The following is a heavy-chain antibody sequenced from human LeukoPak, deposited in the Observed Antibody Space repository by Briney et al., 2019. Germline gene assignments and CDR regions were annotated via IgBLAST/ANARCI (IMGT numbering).Heavy chain of an antibody. V-gene: IGHV4-34*01. CDR1: GDSFNGFY. D-gene: IGHD3-16*01. J-gene: IGHJ6*03. CDR3: ARGEGNDYDWGSFYYYLDV. CDR2: INDIGNT. Sequence: SETLSLTCAVNGDSFNGFYGTWVRQSPEKGLEWVGEINDIGNTNYKASLKRRVTISPDTSQKQFSLKLTSVTAADTAVYYCARGEGNDYDWGSFYYYLDVWGKGTAVTVSS.